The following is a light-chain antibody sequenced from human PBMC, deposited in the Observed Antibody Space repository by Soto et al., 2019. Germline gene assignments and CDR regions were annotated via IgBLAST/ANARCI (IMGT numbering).Light chain of an antibody. CDR2: DDD. J-gene: IGLJ2*01. CDR1: SSNIGGNS. CDR3: CSYTVGDKVI. Sequence: QSVMTQPPSVSAAPGQRVTISCSGSSSNIGGNSVSWYQQLPGTAPKLLIYDDDKRPSGIPDRFSGSKSGYTASLTVSGLLAEDEADYFCCSYTVGDKVIFGGGTKLTVL. V-gene: IGLV1-51*01.